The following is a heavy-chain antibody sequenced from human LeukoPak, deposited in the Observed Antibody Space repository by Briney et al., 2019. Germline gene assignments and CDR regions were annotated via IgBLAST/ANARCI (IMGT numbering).Heavy chain of an antibody. CDR1: GGSISSGGYY. D-gene: IGHD3-16*01. CDR2: IYYSGST. V-gene: IGHV4-31*03. J-gene: IGHJ4*02. CDR3: ARITTSGFDY. Sequence: SETLSLTCTVSGGSISSGGYYWSWIRQHPGKGLEWIGYIYYSGSTYYNPSLKSRVTISVDTSKNQFSLKLSSVTAADTAVYYCARITTSGFDYWGQGTLVTVSS.